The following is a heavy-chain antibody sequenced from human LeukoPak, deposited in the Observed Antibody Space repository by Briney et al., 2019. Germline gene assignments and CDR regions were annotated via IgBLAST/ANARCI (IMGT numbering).Heavy chain of an antibody. CDR3: ARMSKEYCSGGSCYSTFYYYYYGMDV. CDR2: INHSGST. Sequence: SETLSLTCTVSGGSISSGGYYWSWIRQPPGKGLEWIGEINHSGSTNYNPSLKSRVTISVDTSKNQFSLKLSSVTAADTAVYYCARMSKEYCSGGSCYSTFYYYYYGMDVWGQGTTVTVSS. D-gene: IGHD2-15*01. J-gene: IGHJ6*02. CDR1: GGSISSGGYY. V-gene: IGHV4-39*07.